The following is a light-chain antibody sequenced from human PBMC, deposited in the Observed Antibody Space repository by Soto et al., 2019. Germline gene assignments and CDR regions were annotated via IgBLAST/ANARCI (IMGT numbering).Light chain of an antibody. CDR1: QDVGTF. V-gene: IGKV3-11*01. CDR2: EAS. Sequence: VLTQSPDTLSLSPGESATLSCRASQDVGTFLVWYHQKPGLSPGLVIYEASKRATDIPDRFSGSGSGTAFTLTINRLEPEDVGFYYCQQRNSWPLTFGGGTKVELK. J-gene: IGKJ4*02. CDR3: QQRNSWPLT.